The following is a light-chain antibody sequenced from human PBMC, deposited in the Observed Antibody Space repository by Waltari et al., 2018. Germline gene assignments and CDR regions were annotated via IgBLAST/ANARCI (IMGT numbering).Light chain of an antibody. V-gene: IGKV1-9*01. CDR3: QQLNSYPIT. Sequence: DIQLTQSPSFLSASVGDRVTITCRASQGISRYLAWYHQKPGKAPKPRIYDSSTLQSGVPSRISGSGSGTEFTLTISSLQPEDFATYYCQQLNSYPITFGQGTRLEIK. CDR2: DSS. J-gene: IGKJ5*01. CDR1: QGISRY.